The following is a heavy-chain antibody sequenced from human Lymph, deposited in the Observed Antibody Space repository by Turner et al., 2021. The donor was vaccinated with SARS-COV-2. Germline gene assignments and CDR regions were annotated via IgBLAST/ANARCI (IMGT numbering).Heavy chain of an antibody. CDR2: RSYDGSNK. V-gene: IGHV3-30*18. J-gene: IGHJ5*02. CDR1: GFTFSSHG. D-gene: IGHD3-10*01. Sequence: QVQLVESGGGVVQPGTALRLYCAASGFTFSSHGMQWVRHAPGRGLEWVALRSYDGSNKFYADSVKGRFTISRDNSKNTLYLQMNSLRAEDTAVYYCAKGVLITMEPLGGFDPWCQGTLVTVSS. CDR3: AKGVLITMEPLGGFDP.